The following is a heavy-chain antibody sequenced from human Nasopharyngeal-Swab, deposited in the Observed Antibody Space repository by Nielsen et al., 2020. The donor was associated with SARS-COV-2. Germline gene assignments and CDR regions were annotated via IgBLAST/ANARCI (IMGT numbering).Heavy chain of an antibody. CDR1: GFTFSSYD. CDR2: IGTAGDT. Sequence: GESLKISCAASGFTFSSYDMHWVRQATGKGLEWVSAIGTAGDTYYPGSVKGRFTISRENAKNSLYLQMNSLRAGGTAVYYCARSKRSIGYCSSTSCYDVDYFDYWGQGTLVTVSS. CDR3: ARSKRSIGYCSSTSCYDVDYFDY. D-gene: IGHD2-2*01. V-gene: IGHV3-13*01. J-gene: IGHJ4*02.